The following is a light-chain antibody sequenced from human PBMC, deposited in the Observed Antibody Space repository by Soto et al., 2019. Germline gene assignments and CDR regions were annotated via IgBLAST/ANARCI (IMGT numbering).Light chain of an antibody. CDR1: SSDVGSYNR. CDR3: SSYKSSNTYI. V-gene: IGLV2-18*02. J-gene: IGLJ1*01. CDR2: DVS. Sequence: QSVLTQPPSVYGSPGQSVAISCTGTSSDVGSYNRVSWYQQPPGTAPKLMIYDVSNRPSGVPDRFSGSKSGNTASLTISGLQAEDEADYYCSSYKSSNTYIFGTGNKVTVL.